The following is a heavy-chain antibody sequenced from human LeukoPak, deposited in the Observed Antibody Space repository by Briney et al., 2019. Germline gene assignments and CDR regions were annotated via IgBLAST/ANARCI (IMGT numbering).Heavy chain of an antibody. CDR1: GFTFSSYE. Sequence: PGGSLRLSCAASGFTFSSYEMHWVRQAPGKGLEWVSYISSSDSTIYYADSVKGRFTISRDNAKTSLYLQMNSLRAEDTAVYYCARSSGSYYALYFDYWGQGTLVTVSS. J-gene: IGHJ4*02. CDR2: ISSSDSTI. D-gene: IGHD1-26*01. V-gene: IGHV3-48*03. CDR3: ARSSGSYYALYFDY.